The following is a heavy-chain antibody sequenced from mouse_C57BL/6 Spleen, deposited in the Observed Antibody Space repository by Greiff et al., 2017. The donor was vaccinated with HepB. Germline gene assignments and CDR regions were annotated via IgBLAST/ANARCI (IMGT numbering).Heavy chain of an antibody. CDR1: GYTFTDYE. CDR3: TRGLYYGSSYAAWFAY. J-gene: IGHJ3*01. CDR2: IDPETGGT. V-gene: IGHV1-15*01. D-gene: IGHD1-1*01. Sequence: QVQLKESGAELVRPGASVTLSCKASGYTFTDYEMHWVKQTPVHGLEWIGAIDPETGGTAYNQKFKGKAILTADKSSSTAYMELRSLTSEDSAVYYCTRGLYYGSSYAAWFAYWGQGTLVTVSA.